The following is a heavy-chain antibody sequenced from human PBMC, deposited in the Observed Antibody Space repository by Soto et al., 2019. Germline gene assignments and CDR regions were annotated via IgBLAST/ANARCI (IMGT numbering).Heavy chain of an antibody. CDR2: IVPMFGTT. D-gene: IGHD6-13*01. CDR3: ARELADVDLWDAFDV. J-gene: IGHJ3*01. V-gene: IGHV1-69*01. Sequence: QVQLVQSGPELKKPGSSVKVSCKAPGDTFNSYGISWVRQAPGQGLEWMGGIVPMFGTTNLALKFEDRVTITADELTDTVYMEIRGLPSEDTAVYYCARELADVDLWDAFDVWGHGTRVTVSS. CDR1: GDTFNSYG.